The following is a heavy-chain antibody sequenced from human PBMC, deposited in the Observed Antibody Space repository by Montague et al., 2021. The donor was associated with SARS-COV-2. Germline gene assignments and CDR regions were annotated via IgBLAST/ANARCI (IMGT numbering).Heavy chain of an antibody. CDR1: VSWNSGA. J-gene: IGHJ5*02. D-gene: IGHD3-10*01. CDR2: IRTKKNT. Sequence: SETLSLTCSRLVSWNSGANRKSIRLNSSNQLNSYAVIRTKKNTNYNPTLRSQVTMSVDTSKNQFSLKLNSVTAADTAVYYCAREATSWFGELMGVWFDPWGKGNRVTVS. V-gene: IGHV4-4*07. CDR3: AREATSWFGELMGVWFDP.